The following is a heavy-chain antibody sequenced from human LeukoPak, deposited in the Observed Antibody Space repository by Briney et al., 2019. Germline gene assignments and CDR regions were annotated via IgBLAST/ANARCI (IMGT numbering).Heavy chain of an antibody. J-gene: IGHJ6*02. Sequence: GGSLRLSCAASGFTFSSYAMSWVRQAPGKGLEWVSAISGSGGSTYYAHSVRGRFTISRDNSKNTLYLQMNSLRAEDTAVYYCAKDQGLWFEPIYYYYGMDVWGQGTTVTVSS. D-gene: IGHD3-10*01. CDR2: ISGSGGST. V-gene: IGHV3-23*01. CDR3: AKDQGLWFEPIYYYYGMDV. CDR1: GFTFSSYA.